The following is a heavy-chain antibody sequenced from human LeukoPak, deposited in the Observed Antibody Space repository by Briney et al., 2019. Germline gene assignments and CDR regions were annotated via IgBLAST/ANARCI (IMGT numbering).Heavy chain of an antibody. J-gene: IGHJ4*02. CDR3: ARGGGPAPGN. CDR2: IDGGNGDT. Sequence: ASVKVSCKASGYTFGKYAIQWVRQAPGQRLEWMGWIDGGNGDTRFSQKFQDRVSFTRDTSATTAYMELTSLRSEDTAVYYCARGGGPAPGNWGQGTLVTVSS. V-gene: IGHV1-3*01. CDR1: GYTFGKYA. D-gene: IGHD6-13*01.